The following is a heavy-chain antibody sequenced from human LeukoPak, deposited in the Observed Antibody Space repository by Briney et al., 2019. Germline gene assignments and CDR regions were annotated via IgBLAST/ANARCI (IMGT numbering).Heavy chain of an antibody. J-gene: IGHJ6*02. Sequence: ASVKVSCKASGYTFTSYDINWVRQATGQGLEWMGWMNPNSGNTGYAQKFQGRVTMTRNTSISTAYMELSSLRSEDTAVYYCAREPRGYYGMDVWGQGPTVTVSS. D-gene: IGHD1-14*01. CDR2: MNPNSGNT. V-gene: IGHV1-8*01. CDR1: GYTFTSYD. CDR3: AREPRGYYGMDV.